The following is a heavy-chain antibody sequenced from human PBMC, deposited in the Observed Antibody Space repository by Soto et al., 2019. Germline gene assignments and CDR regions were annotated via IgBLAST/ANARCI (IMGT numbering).Heavy chain of an antibody. CDR2: INWNRGSI. CDR1: GFTFDDYA. D-gene: IGHD5-18*01. V-gene: IGHV3-9*01. J-gene: IGHJ4*02. Sequence: GGSLRLSCAASGFTFDDYAMHWVRQTPGKGLEWVSGINWNRGSIGYADSVKGRFTISKDIANNSLYLQMNSLRAEDTGLYYCAKALSGYTYGPFDYWGQGTLVTVSS. CDR3: AKALSGYTYGPFDY.